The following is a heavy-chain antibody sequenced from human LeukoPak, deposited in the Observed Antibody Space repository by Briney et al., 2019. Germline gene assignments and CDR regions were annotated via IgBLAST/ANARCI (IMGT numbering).Heavy chain of an antibody. CDR1: GGSISSYY. CDR3: ARWAYSTDWYQYFDK. D-gene: IGHD6-19*01. CDR2: IYYSGST. Sequence: SETLSLTCTASGGSISSYYWTWIRQPPGAGLEWVGYIYYSGSTNYNPSLKSRVTISVDTSKNQFSLKLSSVTAADTAVYYCARWAYSTDWYQYFDKWGQGTLVTVSS. J-gene: IGHJ4*02. V-gene: IGHV4-59*08.